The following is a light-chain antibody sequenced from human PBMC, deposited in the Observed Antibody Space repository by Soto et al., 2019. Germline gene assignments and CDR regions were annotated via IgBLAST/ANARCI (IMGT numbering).Light chain of an antibody. J-gene: IGKJ2*01. CDR1: ESISGW. Sequence: DIQMTQSPSTLSASVGDRVIITCRASESISGWLAWYQQKPGRAPNLLIYKASSLASGVPSRFSGSGSGTEFTLNISSLQFDDFATYYCQQYNSYPYTFGQGTKLEIK. CDR2: KAS. V-gene: IGKV1-5*03. CDR3: QQYNSYPYT.